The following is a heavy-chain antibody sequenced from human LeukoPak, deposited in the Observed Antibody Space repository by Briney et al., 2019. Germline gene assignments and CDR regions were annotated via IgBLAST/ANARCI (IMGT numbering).Heavy chain of an antibody. Sequence: GASVKVSCKASGYTFTSYGISWVRQAPGQGLEWMGWISAYNGNTNYAQKLQGRVTMTTDTSTSTAYMELRSLRSDDTAVYYCARVVRDWNYPYNWFDPWGQGTLVTVSS. CDR3: ARVVRDWNYPYNWFDP. CDR1: GYTFTSYG. J-gene: IGHJ5*02. CDR2: ISAYNGNT. V-gene: IGHV1-18*01. D-gene: IGHD1-7*01.